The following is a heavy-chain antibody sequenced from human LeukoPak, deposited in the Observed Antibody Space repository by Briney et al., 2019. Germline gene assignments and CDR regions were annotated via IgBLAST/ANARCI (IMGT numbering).Heavy chain of an antibody. CDR3: ARGAVIAHFDY. CDR1: GYSFTAYN. D-gene: IGHD2-21*01. Sequence: ASVKVSCKASGYSFTAYNIHWVRQAPGQRLEWMGWIAPGNGNTKYSQKFQGRVNLTRDTSASTAYMELSSLTSEDTAVFYCARGAVIAHFDYWGQGTLVTVSS. J-gene: IGHJ4*02. V-gene: IGHV1-3*01. CDR2: IAPGNGNT.